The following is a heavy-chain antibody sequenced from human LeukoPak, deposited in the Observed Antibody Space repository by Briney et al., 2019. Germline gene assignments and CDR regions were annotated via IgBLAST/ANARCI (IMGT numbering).Heavy chain of an antibody. J-gene: IGHJ5*02. CDR3: ATLGTGDGYNHH. V-gene: IGHV4-61*08. D-gene: IGHD5-24*01. CDR2: IYYSGST. CDR1: GDSISSGDYY. Sequence: SQTLSLTCTVSGDSISSGDYYWSWIRQPPGKGLEWIGYIYYSGSTNYNPSLKSRVTISGDTSKNQFSLKLSSVTAADTAVYYCATLGTGDGYNHHWGQGTLVTVSS.